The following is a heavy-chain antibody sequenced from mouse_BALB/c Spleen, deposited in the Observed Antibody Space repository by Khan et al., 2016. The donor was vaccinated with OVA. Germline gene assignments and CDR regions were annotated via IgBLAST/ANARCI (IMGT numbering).Heavy chain of an antibody. J-gene: IGHJ4*01. V-gene: IGHV3-2*02. CDR3: ARKNYYGYAMDY. CDR2: ISYGGST. D-gene: IGHD1-1*01. CDR1: GYSITSDYA. Sequence: EVKLLESGPGLVKPSQSLSLTCTVTGYSITSDYAWDWIRQFPGNKLEWMGYISYGGSTSSNPSLKSRISITRATSKNQFFLPLNSVTTEDTATYYCARKNYYGYAMDYGGQGTSVTVSS.